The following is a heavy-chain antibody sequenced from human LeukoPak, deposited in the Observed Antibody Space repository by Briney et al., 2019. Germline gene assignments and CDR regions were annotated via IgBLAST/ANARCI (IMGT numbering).Heavy chain of an antibody. D-gene: IGHD1-26*01. CDR1: GGSINTHY. J-gene: IGHJ4*02. CDR3: ARILVGAFDY. Sequence: PSETLSLTCTVSGGSINTHYWSWIRHPPGKGLEWIGDLYYTGITSYNPFLKSRVTMSLDTSENQLSLKVRSVTAADTAVYYCARILVGAFDYWGQGTLVTVSS. V-gene: IGHV4-59*08. CDR2: LYYTGIT.